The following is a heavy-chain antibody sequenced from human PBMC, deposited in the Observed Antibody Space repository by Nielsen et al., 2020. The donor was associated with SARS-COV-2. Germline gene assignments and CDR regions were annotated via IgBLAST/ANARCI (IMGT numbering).Heavy chain of an antibody. V-gene: IGHV3-48*02. CDR2: IRSSSGAI. D-gene: IGHD4-17*01. Sequence: GGSLRLSCAASGITFSTYSMNWVRQAPGKGLEWVSYIRSSSGAIYYTDSVKGRFTISRDNGKNSLYLQMNSLRDEDTAVYYCARASDGDYVGFDFWGQGTLVTVSS. CDR1: GITFSTYS. J-gene: IGHJ4*02. CDR3: ARASDGDYVGFDF.